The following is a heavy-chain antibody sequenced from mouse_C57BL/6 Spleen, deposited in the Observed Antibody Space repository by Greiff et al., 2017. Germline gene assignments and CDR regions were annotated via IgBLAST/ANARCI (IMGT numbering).Heavy chain of an antibody. CDR1: GYTFTDYN. CDR3: ATLYYSNYDAMDY. J-gene: IGHJ4*01. Sequence: EVQGVESGPELVKPGASVKMSCKASGYTFTDYNMHWVKQSHGKSLEWIGYINPNNGGTSYNQKFKGKATLTVNKSSSTAYMELRSLTSEDSAVYYCATLYYSNYDAMDYWGQGTSVTVSS. D-gene: IGHD2-5*01. V-gene: IGHV1-22*01. CDR2: INPNNGGT.